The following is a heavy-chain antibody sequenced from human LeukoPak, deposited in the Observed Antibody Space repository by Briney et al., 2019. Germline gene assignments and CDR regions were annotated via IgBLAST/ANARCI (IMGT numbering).Heavy chain of an antibody. J-gene: IGHJ4*02. CDR1: GFTFSSYA. CDR3: ARGDTVTTYYFDY. D-gene: IGHD4-17*01. V-gene: IGHV3-30*04. Sequence: PGGSLRLSCAASGFTFSSYAIHWVRQAPGKGLEWVAVILYDGSNKYYADSVKGRFTISRDNSKSTLYLQMNSLRAEDTAVYYCARGDTVTTYYFDYWGQGTLVTVSS. CDR2: ILYDGSNK.